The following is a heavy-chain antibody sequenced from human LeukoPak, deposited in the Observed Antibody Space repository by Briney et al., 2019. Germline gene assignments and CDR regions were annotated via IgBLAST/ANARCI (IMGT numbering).Heavy chain of an antibody. J-gene: IGHJ4*02. CDR2: IRYDGSNK. Sequence: GGSLRLSCAASGFTFSSYGMHWVRQAPGKWLEWVAFIRYDGSNKYYADSVKGRFTISRDNSKNTLYLQMNSLRAEDTAVYYCAKDLKSPRYSGSYHTKTEVNFDYWGQGTLVTVSS. CDR1: GFTFSSYG. V-gene: IGHV3-30*02. D-gene: IGHD1-26*01. CDR3: AKDLKSPRYSGSYHTKTEVNFDY.